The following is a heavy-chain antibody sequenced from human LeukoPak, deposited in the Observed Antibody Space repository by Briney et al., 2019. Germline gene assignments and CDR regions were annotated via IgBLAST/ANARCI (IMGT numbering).Heavy chain of an antibody. CDR2: IYYSGST. CDR1: GGSISSYY. CDR3: ARASGGYYYYCYMDV. Sequence: SETLSLTCTVSGGSISSYYWSWIRQPPGKGLEWIGYIYYSGSTNYNPSLKSRVTISVDTSKNQFSLKLSSVTAADTAVYYCARASGGYYYYCYMDVWGKGTTVTISS. V-gene: IGHV4-59*01. J-gene: IGHJ6*03. D-gene: IGHD4-23*01.